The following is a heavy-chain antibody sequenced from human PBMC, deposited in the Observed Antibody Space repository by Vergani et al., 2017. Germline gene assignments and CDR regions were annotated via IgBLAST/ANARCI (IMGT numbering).Heavy chain of an antibody. V-gene: IGHV1-69*13. CDR3: AKLHTYRWQFSFDV. CDR2: IIPVFGTA. J-gene: IGHJ2*01. D-gene: IGHD2-8*02. CDR1: GDSFNNFP. Sequence: QVHLVQSGAEVKKPGSSVKVSCRSSGDSFNNFPITWVRQAPGQGLEWMGRIIPVFGTADYSKKFQDRVTITADESTNTSYMHLSSLRSDDTAVYFCAKLHTYRWQFSFDVWGRGTHVTVSS.